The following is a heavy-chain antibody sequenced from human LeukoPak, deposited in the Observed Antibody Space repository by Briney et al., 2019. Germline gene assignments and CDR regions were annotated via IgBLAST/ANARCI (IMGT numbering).Heavy chain of an antibody. Sequence: ESLKISCKGSGYIFINYWIAWVRQMPGKGLEWMGIIYPSDSDARNNPFFQGQVTLSADKSISSVYLQWSSLKASDTAMYYCARRKVAGNEEGFDIWGQGTMVTVSS. CDR3: ARRKVAGNEEGFDI. D-gene: IGHD6-19*01. CDR1: GYIFINYW. J-gene: IGHJ3*02. CDR2: IYPSDSDA. V-gene: IGHV5-51*01.